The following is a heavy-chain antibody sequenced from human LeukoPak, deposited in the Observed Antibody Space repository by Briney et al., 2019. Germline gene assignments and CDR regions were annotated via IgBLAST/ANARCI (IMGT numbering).Heavy chain of an antibody. CDR3: ARNSDCSGGSCFEYFDY. CDR2: IYYSGST. V-gene: IGHV4-59*01. Sequence: PSETLSLTCTVSGGSISSYYWSWIRQPPGKGLEWIGYIYYSGSTNYNPSLKRRVTISVDTSKNQFSLKLSSVTAADTAVYYCARNSDCSGGSCFEYFDYWGQGTLVTVSS. D-gene: IGHD2-15*01. J-gene: IGHJ4*02. CDR1: GGSISSYY.